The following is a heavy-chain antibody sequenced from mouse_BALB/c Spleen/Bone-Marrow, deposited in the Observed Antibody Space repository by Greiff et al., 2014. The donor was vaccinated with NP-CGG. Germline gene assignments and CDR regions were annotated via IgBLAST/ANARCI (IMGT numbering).Heavy chain of an antibody. V-gene: IGHV14-3*02. CDR3: ARSYYRYDVPWVAY. CDR1: GFNIKDTY. J-gene: IGHJ3*01. Sequence: VQLKESGAELVKPGASVKLSCTASGFNIKDTYMHWVKQRPEQGLEWIGRIDPANGNTKYDPKFQGKATITADTSSNTAYLQLCSLTSEDTAVYYCARSYYRYDVPWVAYWGQGTLVTVSA. CDR2: IDPANGNT. D-gene: IGHD2-14*01.